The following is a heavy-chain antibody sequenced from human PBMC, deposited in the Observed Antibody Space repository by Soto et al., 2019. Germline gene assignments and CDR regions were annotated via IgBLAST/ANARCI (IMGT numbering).Heavy chain of an antibody. J-gene: IGHJ6*02. V-gene: IGHV1-18*01. D-gene: IGHD2-2*01. CDR2: ISTYNGNT. Sequence: QVQLMQSGAEVKKPGASVKVSCKASGYTFTSYGISWVRQAPGQGLEWMGWISTYNGNTNYAQKLKGRVTMTTDTSTSTAYMELRSLRSDDTAVYYCGRDLYQSVFYYGMDVCGQGTTVTVSS. CDR1: GYTFTSYG. CDR3: GRDLYQSVFYYGMDV.